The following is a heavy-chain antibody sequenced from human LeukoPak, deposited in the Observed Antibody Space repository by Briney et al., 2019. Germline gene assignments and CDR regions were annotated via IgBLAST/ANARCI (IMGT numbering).Heavy chain of an antibody. V-gene: IGHV3-21*01. Sequence: PGGSLRLSCAASGLTFSSYSINWVRQAPGKGLEWVSSISGSSSYIYYADSVKGRFTISRDNAKNSLYLQMSSLRAEDTAVYYCARDGRDSSGYYGLDYWGQGTLVTVSS. CDR1: GLTFSSYS. J-gene: IGHJ4*02. CDR3: ARDGRDSSGYYGLDY. CDR2: ISGSSSYI. D-gene: IGHD3-22*01.